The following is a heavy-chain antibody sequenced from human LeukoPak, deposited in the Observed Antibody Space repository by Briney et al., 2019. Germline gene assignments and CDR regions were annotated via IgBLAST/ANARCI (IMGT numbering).Heavy chain of an antibody. Sequence: PGGSLRLSCAASGFTFSNAWMSWVRQAPGKGLEWVGRIKSKTDGGTTDYAAPVKGRFTISRDDSKNTLYLQMNSLKTEDTAVYYCTTFLLGYDFPYYYDSSGYYFPIYWGQGTLVTVSS. V-gene: IGHV3-15*01. CDR3: TTFLLGYDFPYYYDSSGYYFPIY. J-gene: IGHJ4*02. CDR1: GFTFSNAW. CDR2: IKSKTDGGTT. D-gene: IGHD3-22*01.